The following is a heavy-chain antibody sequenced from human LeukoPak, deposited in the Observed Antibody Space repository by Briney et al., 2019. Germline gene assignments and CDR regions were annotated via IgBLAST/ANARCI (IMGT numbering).Heavy chain of an antibody. CDR2: IFSGTST. CDR1: GFTVGSNY. D-gene: IGHD3-22*01. V-gene: IGHV3-53*01. J-gene: IGHJ4*02. Sequence: GGSLRLSCAASGFTVGSNYMSWVRQAPGKGLEWVSAIFSGTSTYYADSVKGRFTISRDNSKNTLYLQMNSLRAEDTAVYYCARVSISYYYDSSGQFDYWGQGTLVTVSS. CDR3: ARVSISYYYDSSGQFDY.